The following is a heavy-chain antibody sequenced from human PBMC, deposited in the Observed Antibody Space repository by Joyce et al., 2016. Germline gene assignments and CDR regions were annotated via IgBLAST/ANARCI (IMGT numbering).Heavy chain of an antibody. CDR2: ISYDGIYK. CDR1: GLTLSNYG. Sequence: QVQLVESGGGVVQPGRSLRLSCAASGLTLSNYGVHWVRQAPGKGLEWVAVISYDGIYKYYEDSVKGRFTISRDNSKNTVFLEMNSLITEDTAVYYCAKILTATYSSGWFLDYWGQGTLVTVSS. J-gene: IGHJ4*02. D-gene: IGHD6-25*01. V-gene: IGHV3-30*18. CDR3: AKILTATYSSGWFLDY.